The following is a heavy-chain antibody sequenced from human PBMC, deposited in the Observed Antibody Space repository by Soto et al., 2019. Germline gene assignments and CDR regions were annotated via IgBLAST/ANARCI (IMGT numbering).Heavy chain of an antibody. CDR3: ARLNGYCISTNCHGYYGMDV. Sequence: SETLSLTCTVSGGSISGYYWSWLRQPPGKGLEWIGTIYSSENTYYNPSLLSRVTISVDTSKNEFSLRLSSVTAADTAVYYCARLNGYCISTNCHGYYGMDVWGQGTTVTVSS. V-gene: IGHV4-59*04. CDR2: IYSSENT. D-gene: IGHD2-2*03. J-gene: IGHJ6*02. CDR1: GGSISGYY.